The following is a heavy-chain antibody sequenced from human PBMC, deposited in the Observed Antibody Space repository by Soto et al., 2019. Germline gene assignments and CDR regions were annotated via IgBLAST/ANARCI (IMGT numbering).Heavy chain of an antibody. D-gene: IGHD3-10*01. CDR1: GYSFSNYW. CDR2: IYPGDSDT. V-gene: IGHV5-51*01. CDR3: ARQLFGEFGMDV. Sequence: GESLKISCKASGYSFSNYWIGWVRQMPGKGLEWMGIIYPGDSDTRYSPSFQGQVTMSADKSISTAYLQWGSLRASDTAIYYCARQLFGEFGMDVWGQGTTVTVSS. J-gene: IGHJ6*02.